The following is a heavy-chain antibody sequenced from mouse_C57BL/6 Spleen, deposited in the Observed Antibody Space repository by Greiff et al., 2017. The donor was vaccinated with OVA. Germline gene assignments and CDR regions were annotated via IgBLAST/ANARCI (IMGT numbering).Heavy chain of an antibody. D-gene: IGHD2-5*01. CDR3: ARSDYSNYVY. CDR2: INPNNGGT. J-gene: IGHJ2*01. Sequence: EVQLQQSGPELVKPGASVKISCKASGYSFTDYYMNWVKQSHGKSLEWIGDINPNNGGTSYNQKFKGKATLTVDKSSSTAYMELRSLTSEDSAVYYCARSDYSNYVYWGQGTTLTVSS. V-gene: IGHV1-26*01. CDR1: GYSFTDYY.